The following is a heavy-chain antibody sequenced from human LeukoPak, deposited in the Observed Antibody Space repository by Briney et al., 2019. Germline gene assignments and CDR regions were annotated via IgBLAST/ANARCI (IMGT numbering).Heavy chain of an antibody. V-gene: IGHV4-31*03. CDR1: GGSISSGGYY. CDR2: IYYSGST. D-gene: IGHD3-22*01. Sequence: PSETLSLTCTVSGGSISSGGYYWSWIRQHPGKGLEWIGYIYYSGSTYYNPSLKSRVTISVDTSKNQFSLKLSSVTAADTAVYYCARDGYDSSGYYNYFDYWGQATLVTVSS. CDR3: ARDGYDSSGYYNYFDY. J-gene: IGHJ4*02.